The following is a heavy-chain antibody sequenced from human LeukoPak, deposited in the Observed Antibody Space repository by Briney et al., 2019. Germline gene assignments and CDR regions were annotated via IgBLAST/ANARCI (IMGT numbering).Heavy chain of an antibody. D-gene: IGHD3-3*01. J-gene: IGHJ4*02. Sequence: PSGTLSLTCAVSGGSVSSTNWWTWFRQPPGKGLEWIVVVHLDGRTNYNPSLTGRLTMSVDLYENHISLIRTSVTAADTAGYYCAREGGFYRPLDNSGQGALVTVSS. CDR1: GGSVSSTNW. V-gene: IGHV4-4*02. CDR3: AREGGFYRPLDN. CDR2: VHLDGRT.